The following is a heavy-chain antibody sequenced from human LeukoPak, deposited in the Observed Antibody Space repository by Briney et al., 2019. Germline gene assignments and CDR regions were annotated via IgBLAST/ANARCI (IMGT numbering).Heavy chain of an antibody. Sequence: PGGSLRLSCAASGFTFSSYSMNWVRQAPGKGLEWVSSISSSSSYIYYADSVKGRFTISRDNAKNSLYLQMNSLRAEDTAVYYCARALGPMIVVVMAFDYWGQGTLVTVSS. CDR2: ISSSSSYI. CDR1: GFTFSSYS. CDR3: ARALGPMIVVVMAFDY. D-gene: IGHD3-22*01. J-gene: IGHJ4*02. V-gene: IGHV3-21*01.